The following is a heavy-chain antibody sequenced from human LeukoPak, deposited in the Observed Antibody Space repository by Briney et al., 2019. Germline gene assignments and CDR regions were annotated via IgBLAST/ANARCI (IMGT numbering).Heavy chain of an antibody. V-gene: IGHV4-38-2*02. Sequence: SETLSLTCSVSGYSISSAYYWGWIRQPPGKGLEWIATIHYSGSTYYNPSLKSRVTISLDTSKNQFSLKLNSVAAADTAVYYCARVPIAAAGMQSWGQGTLVTVSS. CDR1: GYSISSAYY. J-gene: IGHJ4*02. CDR2: IHYSGST. D-gene: IGHD6-13*01. CDR3: ARVPIAAAGMQS.